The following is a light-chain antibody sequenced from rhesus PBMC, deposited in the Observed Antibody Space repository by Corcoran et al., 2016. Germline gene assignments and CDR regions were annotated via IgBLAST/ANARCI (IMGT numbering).Light chain of an antibody. CDR1: QSISSW. J-gene: IGKJ2*01. CDR2: KAS. V-gene: IGKV1-22*01. CDR3: QQYSSSPYS. Sequence: DIQMTQSPSSLSASVGDTVTITCRASQSISSWLAWYQQKPGKASNLLIYKASSLQSGVPSRLSGWGSGTDFTPTISSLQSEYFATYYCQQYSSSPYSFGQGTKVEIK.